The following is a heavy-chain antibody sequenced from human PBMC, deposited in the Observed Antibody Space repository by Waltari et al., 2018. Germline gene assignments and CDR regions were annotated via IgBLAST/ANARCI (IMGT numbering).Heavy chain of an antibody. V-gene: IGHV7-4-1*02. CDR2: IYTDTGNP. CDR3: ARKYCGDNYCFLDY. D-gene: IGHD2-21*01. Sequence: QVQVVHSGSELKKPGDSVKVSCKASESIFSKSAMNWVRQAPGQGLEWMGWIYTDTGNPTYAQGFTGRFVFSLDTSVSTAYLQINSLKPEDTAVYYCARKYCGDNYCFLDYWGQGTLLNVSS. CDR1: ESIFSKSA. J-gene: IGHJ4*02.